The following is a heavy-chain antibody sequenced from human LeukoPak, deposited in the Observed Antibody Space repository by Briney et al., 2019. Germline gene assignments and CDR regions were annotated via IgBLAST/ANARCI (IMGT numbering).Heavy chain of an antibody. D-gene: IGHD1-26*01. CDR1: EYXLTDYY. CDR3: ARDAWLVGTTNLYYFDY. J-gene: IGHJ4*02. V-gene: IGHV1-2*02. Sequence: GASVKVSCKASEYXLTDYYIHWVRQAPGQGLEWMGWINPNSGDTNYAQKFQGRVTMTRDPSISTAYMALTRLRSDDTAVYYCARDAWLVGTTNLYYFDYWGQGTLVTVSS. CDR2: INPNSGDT.